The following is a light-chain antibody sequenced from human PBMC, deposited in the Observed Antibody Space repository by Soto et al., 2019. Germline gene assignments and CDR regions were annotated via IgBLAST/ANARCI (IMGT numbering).Light chain of an antibody. Sequence: QSVLTQPTSASGSPGQSITISCTGTASDVGAYDYVSWYQHHPGKPPKLLIFEVRDRPSGVSNRFSGSKSGNTASLTISGLQPEDEADYFCSSSTSSSTLVFGTVTKLTVL. CDR2: EVR. V-gene: IGLV2-14*01. CDR3: SSSTSSSTLV. CDR1: ASDVGAYDY. J-gene: IGLJ1*01.